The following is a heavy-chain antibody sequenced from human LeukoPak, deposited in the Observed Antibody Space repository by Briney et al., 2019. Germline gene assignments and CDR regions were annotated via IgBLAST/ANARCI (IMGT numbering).Heavy chain of an antibody. CDR3: ARGAVLVIPYYFDY. D-gene: IGHD3-22*01. V-gene: IGHV3-21*01. CDR2: ISSTTSYI. J-gene: IGHJ4*02. CDR1: GFTFSTYK. Sequence: GGSLRLSCAGSGFTFSTYKMNWVRLAPGKGLEWVSSISSTTSYIYYADSVKGRFTISRDNAKNSLYLQMNSLRAEDTAVYYCARGAVLVIPYYFDYWGQGTLVTVSS.